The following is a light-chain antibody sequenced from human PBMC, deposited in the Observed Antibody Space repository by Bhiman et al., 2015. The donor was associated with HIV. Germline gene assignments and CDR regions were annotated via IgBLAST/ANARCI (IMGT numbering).Light chain of an antibody. CDR1: SSNIGARHD. J-gene: IGLJ1*01. CDR3: QSYDSSLSALV. V-gene: IGLV1-40*01. Sequence: QSVLTQPPSVSGAPGQRITVSCTGTSSNIGARHDVHWYQQLPGRPPKLLIFGNNNRPSGSRDRFSGSKSGTSASLAITGLQADDEADYFCQSYDSSLSALVFGTGTKVTVL. CDR2: GNN.